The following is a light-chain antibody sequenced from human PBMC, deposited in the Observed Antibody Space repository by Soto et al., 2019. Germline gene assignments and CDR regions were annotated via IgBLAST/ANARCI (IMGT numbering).Light chain of an antibody. J-gene: IGLJ2*01. CDR2: EDS. CDR3: CSYAGSNIFAV. Sequence: QSVLTQPASVSGSPGQSITISCTGTSSDIGSYDHVSWYQRHPGKAPKLMIFEDSRRPSGISNRFSGSKSGNTASLTISGLQAEDEADYYCCSYAGSNIFAVFGGGTQLTVL. V-gene: IGLV2-23*02. CDR1: SSDIGSYDH.